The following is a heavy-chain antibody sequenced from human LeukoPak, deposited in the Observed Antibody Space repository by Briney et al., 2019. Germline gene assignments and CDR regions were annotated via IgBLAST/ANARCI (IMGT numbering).Heavy chain of an antibody. D-gene: IGHD6-19*01. Sequence: PGGSLRLSCAASGFTFSSYSMSWVRQAPGKGLEWVSAISGSGGSTYYADSAKGRFTISRDNSKNTLYLQMNSLRAEDTAVYYCAKHSSGWYEIDYWGQGTLVTVSS. CDR2: ISGSGGST. J-gene: IGHJ4*02. CDR3: AKHSSGWYEIDY. CDR1: GFTFSSYS. V-gene: IGHV3-23*01.